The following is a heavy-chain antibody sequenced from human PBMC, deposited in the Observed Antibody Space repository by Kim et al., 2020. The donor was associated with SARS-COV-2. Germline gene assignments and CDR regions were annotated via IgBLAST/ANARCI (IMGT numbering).Heavy chain of an antibody. CDR2: IYHTGST. CDR1: ADSIDRSDSH. D-gene: IGHD2-2*01. CDR3: ARHVSGPGRVAVVVPFHFDN. V-gene: IGHV4-39*01. J-gene: IGHJ4*02. Sequence: SETLSLTCTVSADSIDRSDSHWGWVRQSPGKGLEWIGSIYHTGSTYYSPSLRGRVTFFVDTSKRQFSLKLASVTAADTAGYYCARHVSGPGRVAVVVPFHFDNWGQGALVTVSS.